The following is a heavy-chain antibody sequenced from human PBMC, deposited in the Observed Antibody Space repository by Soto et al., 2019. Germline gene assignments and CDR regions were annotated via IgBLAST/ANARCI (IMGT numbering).Heavy chain of an antibody. CDR1: GGTFSSYA. CDR3: ARGRFADRTGDYYYGMDV. CDR2: IIPIFGTA. V-gene: IGHV1-69*06. J-gene: IGHJ6*02. Sequence: QVQLVQSGAEVKKPGSSVKVSCKASGGTFSSYAISWVRQAPGQGLEWMGGIIPIFGTANYAQKFQGRVKITADKSTSAAYMELSSLRSEDTAVYYCARGRFADRTGDYYYGMDVWGQGTTVTVSS. D-gene: IGHD3-10*01.